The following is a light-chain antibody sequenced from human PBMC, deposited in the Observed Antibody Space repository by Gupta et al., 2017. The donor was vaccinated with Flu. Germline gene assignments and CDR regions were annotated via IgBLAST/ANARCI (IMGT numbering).Light chain of an antibody. CDR1: QGLVYSDGNTY. Sequence: ISCRSSQGLVYSDGNTYLHWFQQRPGQTPRRLIYQVSYRDSGVPDRFSGSGSGTDFTLKISRVEAEDVGIYFCMQGAHWPWAFGQGTTVEIK. CDR3: MQGAHWPWA. CDR2: QVS. J-gene: IGKJ1*01. V-gene: IGKV2-30*01.